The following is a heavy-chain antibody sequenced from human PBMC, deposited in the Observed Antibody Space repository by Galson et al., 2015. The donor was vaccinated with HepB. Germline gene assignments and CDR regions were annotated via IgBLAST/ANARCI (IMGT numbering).Heavy chain of an antibody. CDR1: GSSFTSYW. Sequence: QSGAEVKKPGESLRISCKGSGSSFTSYWISWVRQLPGKGLEWMGRIDPSDSYTNYSPSFQGHVTISADKSISTAYLQWSSLKASDTAMYYCARLRTGIGYCSSTSCYRPDHYYYYGMDVWGQGTMVTVSS. D-gene: IGHD2-2*02. CDR3: ARLRTGIGYCSSTSCYRPDHYYYYGMDV. V-gene: IGHV5-10-1*01. CDR2: IDPSDSYT. J-gene: IGHJ6*02.